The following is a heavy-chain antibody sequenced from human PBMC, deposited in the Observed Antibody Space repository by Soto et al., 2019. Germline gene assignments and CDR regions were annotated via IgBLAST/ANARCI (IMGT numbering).Heavy chain of an antibody. J-gene: IGHJ6*04. CDR3: ARDKGGWGGMDV. V-gene: IGHV3-7*04. Sequence: EEELVASGGGLVQPGGSLRLSCAASGFRVSNHWMSWVRQAPGTGLEGVAYIKEEGSEKYYADSVKGRFTLSRDNAKNSLYGQMDSLRAEETAVDYCARDKGGWGGMDVWGKGTTVTVSS. CDR2: IKEEGSEK. D-gene: IGHD3-16*01. CDR1: GFRVSNHW.